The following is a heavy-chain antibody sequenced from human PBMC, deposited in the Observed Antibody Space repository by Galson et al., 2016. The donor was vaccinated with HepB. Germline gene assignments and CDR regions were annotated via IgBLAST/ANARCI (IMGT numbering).Heavy chain of an antibody. CDR2: INRCGATT. CDR3: ARDDYSGGRGSPDY. CDR1: GFFFSGRA. D-gene: IGHD4/OR15-4a*01. J-gene: IGHJ4*02. Sequence: SLRLSCAASGFFFSGRAMSWVRQAPGKGLEWVSGINRCGATTGYAASVKGRFTISRDNSNNTLYLQMNSLTTEDTAVYYCARDDYSGGRGSPDYWGQGTLVTVSS. V-gene: IGHV3-23*01.